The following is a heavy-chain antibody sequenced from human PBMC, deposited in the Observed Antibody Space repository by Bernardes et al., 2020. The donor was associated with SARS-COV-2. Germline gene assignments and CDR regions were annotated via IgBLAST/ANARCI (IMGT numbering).Heavy chain of an antibody. D-gene: IGHD7-27*01. J-gene: IGHJ4*02. CDR2: INTDGENT. CDR3: ANDAGVDVFFDY. Sequence: ETLRLSCVASGFAFTDFGMTWVRQAPGKGLEWVSTINTDGENTHYADSVKGRFTISRDNSKKMLYLQMNSLRAEDTAVYYCANDAGVDVFFDYWGQGTLVTVSS. CDR1: GFAFTDFG. V-gene: IGHV3-23*01.